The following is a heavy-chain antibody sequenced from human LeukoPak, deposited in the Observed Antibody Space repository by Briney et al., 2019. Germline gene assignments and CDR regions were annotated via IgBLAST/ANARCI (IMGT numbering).Heavy chain of an antibody. CDR3: AKDLRGYHNMDV. V-gene: IGHV3-30*02. D-gene: IGHD3-16*02. CDR1: GFTFSSYG. CDR2: IRYDESNK. J-gene: IGHJ6*03. Sequence: GGSLRLSCAASGFTFSSYGMHWVRQAPGKGLEWVAFIRYDESNKYYADSVKGRFTISRDNSKNTLYLQMNSLRAEDTVVYYCAKDLRGYHNMDVWGKGTTVTISS.